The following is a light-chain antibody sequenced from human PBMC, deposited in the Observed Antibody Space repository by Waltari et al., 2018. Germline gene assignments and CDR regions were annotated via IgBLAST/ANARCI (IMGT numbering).Light chain of an antibody. CDR1: SSNIGSNA. J-gene: IGLJ2*01. CDR3: AAWDDSLKVVL. Sequence: QSMLTQPPSASGSPGQRVSISCYGGSSNIGSNALNWYKQLPGTAPKLLMYSHVIRPSGVPDRFSGSRSGTSGSLAISGLQSEDEADYYCAAWDDSLKVVLFGGGTKLTVL. CDR2: SHV. V-gene: IGLV1-44*01.